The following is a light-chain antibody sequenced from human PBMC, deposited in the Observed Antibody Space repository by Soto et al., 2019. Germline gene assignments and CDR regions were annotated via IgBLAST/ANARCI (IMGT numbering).Light chain of an antibody. CDR2: DAS. CDR3: QQYNSYSPT. V-gene: IGKV1-5*01. J-gene: IGKJ1*01. Sequence: DIQMTQSPSTLSASVGDRVTITCRASQSISSWLAWYQQKPGKAPKLLIYDASSLESGVPSRFSGSGSGTDFTLTISSLQPDDFATYYCQQYNSYSPTFEQGTKVEIK. CDR1: QSISSW.